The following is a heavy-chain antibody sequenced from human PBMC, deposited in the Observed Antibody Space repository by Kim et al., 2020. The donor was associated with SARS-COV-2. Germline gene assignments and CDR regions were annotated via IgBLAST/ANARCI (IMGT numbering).Heavy chain of an antibody. D-gene: IGHD6-6*01. V-gene: IGHV1-69*13. J-gene: IGHJ6*04. Sequence: SVKVSCKASGGTFSSYAISWVRQAPGQGLEWMGGIIPIFGTANYAQKFQGRVTITADESTSTAYMELSSLRSEDTAVYYCARGPFSIAARPENYYYYGMDVWGRGTTVTVSS. CDR1: GGTFSSYA. CDR3: ARGPFSIAARPENYYYYGMDV. CDR2: IIPIFGTA.